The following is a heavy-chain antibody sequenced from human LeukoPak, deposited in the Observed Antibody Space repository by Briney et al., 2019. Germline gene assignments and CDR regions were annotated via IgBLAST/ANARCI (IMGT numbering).Heavy chain of an antibody. V-gene: IGHV3-48*04. CDR1: GFTFSIYS. J-gene: IGHJ4*02. Sequence: GSLRLSCAASGFTFSIYSMNWVRQAPGKGLEWVSYISSSSNTIYYADSVRGRFTISRDNAKNSLYLQMNSLRAEDTAVYYCAREVAGRFDYWGQGTLVTVSS. CDR3: AREVAGRFDY. CDR2: ISSSSNTI. D-gene: IGHD6-19*01.